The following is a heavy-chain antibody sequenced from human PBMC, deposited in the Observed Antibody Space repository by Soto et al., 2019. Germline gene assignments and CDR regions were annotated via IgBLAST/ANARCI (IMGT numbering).Heavy chain of an antibody. CDR1: GFTFNQYA. CDR2: ISGAGGVT. J-gene: IGHJ4*02. Sequence: ELQVLESGGGLVQSGGSLRLSCAASGFTFNQYAINWVRQAPGTGLDWVSAISGAGGVTEYADSVKGRFRISRDNSKNTVYLDMNSLRVEDTAIYYCAKGGCARSSCSCDWWGPGTLVTVSS. CDR3: AKGGCARSSCSCDW. D-gene: IGHD6-13*01. V-gene: IGHV3-23*01.